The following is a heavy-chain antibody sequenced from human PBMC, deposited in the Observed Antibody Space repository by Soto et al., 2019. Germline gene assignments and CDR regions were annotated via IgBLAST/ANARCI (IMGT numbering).Heavy chain of an antibody. D-gene: IGHD3-3*01. J-gene: IGHJ4*02. Sequence: QVQLVESGGGVVQPGRSLRLSCAASGFTFSRHTMHWVRQAPGKGLEWVAAISDDGSNTYYADSVKGRFTISRDNSKNKLYLQMNSLSSEDTAVHHWAREVDYDFLSGFNTHPYYFDDWGQGTLVTVSS. CDR2: ISDDGSNT. V-gene: IGHV3-30-3*01. CDR3: AREVDYDFLSGFNTHPYYFDD. CDR1: GFTFSRHT.